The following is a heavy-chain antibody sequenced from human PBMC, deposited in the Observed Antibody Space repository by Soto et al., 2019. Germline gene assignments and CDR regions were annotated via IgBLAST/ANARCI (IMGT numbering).Heavy chain of an antibody. V-gene: IGHV3-21*01. Sequence: SLRLSCAASRFLFSSYSMNWVRQPPGKGLEWVSSISSSSNYIYYADSVKGRFTISRDNAKNSLYLQMNSLRVEDTAVYYCARDEGAGGNPHFDYWGQGTPVTVSS. J-gene: IGHJ4*02. CDR3: ARDEGAGGNPHFDY. CDR2: ISSSSNYI. CDR1: RFLFSSYS. D-gene: IGHD2-15*01.